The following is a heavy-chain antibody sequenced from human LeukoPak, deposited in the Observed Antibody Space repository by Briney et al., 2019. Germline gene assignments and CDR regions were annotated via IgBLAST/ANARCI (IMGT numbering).Heavy chain of an antibody. V-gene: IGHV3-9*01. J-gene: IGHJ4*02. CDR3: AKDNRRHYTSGPNPDSLH. CDR2: ISWISGSI. CDR1: GFIFNNYA. D-gene: IGHD6-19*01. Sequence: GGSLRLSCAVSGFIFNNYAMHWVRQPPGKVLEWVSGISWISGSIVYADSVKGRFTISRDNAKNSLYLQMNSLRVEDTAFYYCAKDNRRHYTSGPNPDSLHWGQGALVTVSS.